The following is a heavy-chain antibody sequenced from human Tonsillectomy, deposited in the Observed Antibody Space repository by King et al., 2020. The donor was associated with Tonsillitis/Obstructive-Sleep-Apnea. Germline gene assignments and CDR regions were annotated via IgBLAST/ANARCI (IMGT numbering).Heavy chain of an antibody. CDR2: ISSNGEGK. Sequence: VQLVESGGGVVQPGRSLRLSCAASGFTFSTYGMHWVRQAPGKGLEWVAVISSNGEGKYYGDSVKGRFTISRDNSKNTLYLPMNSLRAEDTAVYYCAKKTHSSGFGTFFHDWGQGTLVTVSS. D-gene: IGHD6-19*01. V-gene: IGHV3-30*18. CDR3: AKKTHSSGFGTFFHD. J-gene: IGHJ4*02. CDR1: GFTFSTYG.